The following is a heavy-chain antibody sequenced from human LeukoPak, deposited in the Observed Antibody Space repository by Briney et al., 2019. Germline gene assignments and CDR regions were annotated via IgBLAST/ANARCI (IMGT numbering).Heavy chain of an antibody. CDR2: IIPILGIA. CDR1: GGTFSSYA. J-gene: IGHJ5*02. CDR3: ARLRNVLTGAEYGWFDP. D-gene: IGHD3-9*01. Sequence: SVKVSCKASGGTFSSYAISWARQAPGQGLEWMGRIIPILGIANYAQKFQGRVTITADKSTSTAYMELSSPRSEDTAVYYCARLRNVLTGAEYGWFDPWGQGTLVTVSS. V-gene: IGHV1-69*04.